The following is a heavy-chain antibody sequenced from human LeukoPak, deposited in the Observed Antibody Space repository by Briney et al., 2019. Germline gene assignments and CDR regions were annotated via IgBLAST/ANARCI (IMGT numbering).Heavy chain of an antibody. V-gene: IGHV4-4*09. D-gene: IGHD6-6*01. J-gene: IGHJ5*02. CDR1: GGSISSYY. CDR3: ARHDSSSSRWFDP. Sequence: SETLSLTCTVSGGSISSYYWSWIRQPPGKGLEWIGYIYTSGSTNYNPSLERRVTISVDTSKNQFSLKRSSVTAADTAVYYCARHDSSSSRWFDPWGQGTLVTVSP. CDR2: IYTSGST.